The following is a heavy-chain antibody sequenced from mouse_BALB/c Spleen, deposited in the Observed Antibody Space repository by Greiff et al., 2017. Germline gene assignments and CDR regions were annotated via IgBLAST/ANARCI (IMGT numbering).Heavy chain of an antibody. CDR3: ARVWSYYFDY. J-gene: IGHJ2*01. D-gene: IGHD2-10*02. CDR1: GYAFSSYW. Sequence: QVQLKESGAELVRPGSSVKISCKASGYAFSSYWMNWVKQRPGQGLEWIGQIYPGDGDTNYNGKFKGKATLTADKSSSTAYMQLSSLTSEDSAVYFCARVWSYYFDYWGQGTTLTVSS. V-gene: IGHV1-80*01. CDR2: IYPGDGDT.